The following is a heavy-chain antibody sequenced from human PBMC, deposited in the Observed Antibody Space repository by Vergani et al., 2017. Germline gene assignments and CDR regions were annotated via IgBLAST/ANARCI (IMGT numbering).Heavy chain of an antibody. D-gene: IGHD3-10*01. CDR3: ASRPSGITMVRGVITTDYYYYGMDV. CDR2: ISAYNGNT. V-gene: IGHV1-18*01. Sequence: QVQLVQSGAEVKKPGASVKVSCKASGYTFTSYGISWVRQAPGQGLEWMGWISAYNGNTNYAQKHQGRVTMTTDTSTSTAYMELRSLRSDDTAVYYCASRPSGITMVRGVITTDYYYYGMDVWGQGTTVTVSS. J-gene: IGHJ6*02. CDR1: GYTFTSYG.